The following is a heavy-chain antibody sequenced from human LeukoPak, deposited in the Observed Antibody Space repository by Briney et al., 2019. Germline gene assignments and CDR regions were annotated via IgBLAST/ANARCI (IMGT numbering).Heavy chain of an antibody. CDR3: AREGYRSSTSCYTFDY. J-gene: IGHJ4*02. Sequence: ASVKVSCKASGYTFTSYGISWVRQAPGQGLEWMGWISAYNGNTNYAQKLQGRVTMTTDTSTSTAYMELRSLRSDDTAVYYCAREGYRSSTSCYTFDYWGQGTLVTVSS. D-gene: IGHD2-2*02. CDR2: ISAYNGNT. CDR1: GYTFTSYG. V-gene: IGHV1-18*01.